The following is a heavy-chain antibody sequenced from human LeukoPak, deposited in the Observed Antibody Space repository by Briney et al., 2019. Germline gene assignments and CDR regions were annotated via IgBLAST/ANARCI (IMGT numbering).Heavy chain of an antibody. J-gene: IGHJ6*03. CDR2: INHN. CDR1: GGPFSDFH. D-gene: IGHD2/OR15-2a*01. V-gene: IGHV4-34*01. CDR3: ARGRRAFYETRGSRFYYYMDV. Sequence: PSETLSLTCAVYGGPFSDFHWTWIRQSPAKGLEWIGEINHNNYNPSLKSRVTISLDTSKNQFSLNLTSVTAADTAAYYCARGRRAFYETRGSRFYYYMDVWGKGTTVIVSS.